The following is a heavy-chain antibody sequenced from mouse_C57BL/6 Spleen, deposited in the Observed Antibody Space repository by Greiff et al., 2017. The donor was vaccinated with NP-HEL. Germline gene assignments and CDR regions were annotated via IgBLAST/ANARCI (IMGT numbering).Heavy chain of an antibody. D-gene: IGHD1-1*01. CDR3: ATYYYGSSYSFAY. V-gene: IGHV1-52*01. CDR1: GYTFTSYW. Sequence: VQLQQPGAELVRPGSSVKLSCKASGYTFTSYWMHWVKQRPIQGLEWIGNIDPSDSETHYNQKFKDKATLTVDKSSSTAYMQLSSLTSEDSAVYYCATYYYGSSYSFAYWGQGTLVTVSA. J-gene: IGHJ3*01. CDR2: IDPSDSET.